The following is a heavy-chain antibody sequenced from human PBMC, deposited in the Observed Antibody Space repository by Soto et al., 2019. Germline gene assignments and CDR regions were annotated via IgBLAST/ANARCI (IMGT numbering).Heavy chain of an antibody. CDR3: ARDRGVAPPVAGNTHYYYYMDV. V-gene: IGHV1-18*01. CDR1: GYSFTNYG. Sequence: QDQLVQSGVEVKKPGASVKVSCKASGYSFTNYGITWVRQAPGQGFEWMGWSSAYNGNTNYAQKFQGRVTMTTDPSSSTTYVELRSLRSDETAVYYCARDRGVAPPVAGNTHYYYYMDVWGKGTTVTVSS. D-gene: IGHD6-19*01. J-gene: IGHJ6*03. CDR2: SSAYNGNT.